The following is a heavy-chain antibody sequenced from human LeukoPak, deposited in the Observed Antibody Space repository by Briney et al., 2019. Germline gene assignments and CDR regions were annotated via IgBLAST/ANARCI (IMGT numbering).Heavy chain of an antibody. D-gene: IGHD3-22*01. CDR2: ISYDGTNK. V-gene: IGHV3-30-3*01. Sequence: QPGRSLRLSCAASGFPFSSYAMNWVRQAPGKGLEWVAVISYDGTNKNYADSVKGRFTVSRDNSKNTLYLQINSLRSDDTAVYYCARDAYGYYDSSGYGGLWYFDLWGRGTLVTVSS. CDR3: ARDAYGYYDSSGYGGLWYFDL. CDR1: GFPFSSYA. J-gene: IGHJ2*01.